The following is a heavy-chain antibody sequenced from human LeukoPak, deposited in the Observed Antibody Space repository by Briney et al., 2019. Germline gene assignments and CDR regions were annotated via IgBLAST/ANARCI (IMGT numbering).Heavy chain of an antibody. J-gene: IGHJ6*02. D-gene: IGHD3-3*01. CDR2: IYYSGST. V-gene: IGHV4-31*03. Sequence: PSETLSLTCTVSGGSISSGGYYWSWIRQHPGKGLEWIGYIYYSGSTYYNPSLKSRVTISVDTSKNQFSLKLSSVTAADTAVYYCARGPRPKGSEEWFDYYYYYGMDVWGQGTTVTVSS. CDR3: ARGPRPKGSEEWFDYYYYYGMDV. CDR1: GGSISSGGYY.